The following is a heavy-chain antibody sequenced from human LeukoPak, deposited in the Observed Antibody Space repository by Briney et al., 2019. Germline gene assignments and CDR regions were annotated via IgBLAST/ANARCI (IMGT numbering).Heavy chain of an antibody. CDR1: GGSFXGYY. CDR2: INHSGST. D-gene: IGHD3-16*01. Sequence: ETLSLTCAXYGGSFXGYYWSWIRQPPGKGLEWIGEINHSGSTNYNPSLKSRVTISVDTSKNQFSLKLSSVTAADTAVYYCARSIDYAKFDYWGQGTLVTVSS. J-gene: IGHJ4*02. V-gene: IGHV4-34*01. CDR3: ARSIDYAKFDY.